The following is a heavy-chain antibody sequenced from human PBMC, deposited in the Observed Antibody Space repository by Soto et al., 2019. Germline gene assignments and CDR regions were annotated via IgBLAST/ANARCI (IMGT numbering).Heavy chain of an antibody. CDR1: GFTFSSYD. J-gene: IGHJ4*02. V-gene: IGHV3-30*18. CDR2: ISYDGGYK. Sequence: GGSLRLSCAASGFTFSSYDMHWVRQAPGKGLEWVALISYDGGYKYYADSVKGRFTISRDNSKNTLYLQMNSLRAEDTAVYYCAKAGESSSRAFDYWGQGTLVTVSS. CDR3: AKAGESSSRAFDY. D-gene: IGHD6-13*01.